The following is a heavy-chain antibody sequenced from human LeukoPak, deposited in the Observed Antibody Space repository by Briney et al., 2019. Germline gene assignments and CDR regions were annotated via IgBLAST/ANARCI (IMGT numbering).Heavy chain of an antibody. V-gene: IGHV1-69*13. J-gene: IGHJ6*03. CDR1: GGTFISYA. CDR2: IIPIFGTA. Sequence: SVKVSCKASGGTFISYAISWVRQAPGQGLEWMGGIIPIFGTANYAQKFQGRVTITADESTSTAYMELSSLRSEDTAVYYCARSHVLRFLEWSHGGLYYMDVWGKGTTVTVSS. CDR3: ARSHVLRFLEWSHGGLYYMDV. D-gene: IGHD3-3*01.